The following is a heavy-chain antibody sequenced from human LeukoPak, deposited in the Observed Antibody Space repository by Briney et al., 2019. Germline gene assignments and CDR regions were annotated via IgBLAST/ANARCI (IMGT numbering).Heavy chain of an antibody. V-gene: IGHV3-66*01. CDR2: IYNDGST. Sequence: GGSLRLSCAASGFTVSSNYLNWVRQAPGKGLEWVSIIYNDGSTYYADSVKGRFNISRDNSKNTLYLQMNSLRAEDTAIYYCARAKMSGYYVWDFFDYWGQGTLVTVSS. CDR1: GFTVSSNY. J-gene: IGHJ4*02. D-gene: IGHD3-3*01. CDR3: ARAKMSGYYVWDFFDY.